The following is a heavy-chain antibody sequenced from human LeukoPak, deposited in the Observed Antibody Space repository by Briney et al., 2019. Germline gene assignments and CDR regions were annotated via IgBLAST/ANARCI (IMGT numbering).Heavy chain of an antibody. CDR2: IGSSSSTI. J-gene: IGHJ6*02. V-gene: IGHV3-48*04. Sequence: PGGSLRLSCAASGFTFTTSIMNRGRHAPGRGVGWVSYIGSSSSTIYDADSVKGRFTISRDNVKNSLYLQMNSLRAEYTAVYYCARRVTLGGMDVWGQGTTVTVSS. CDR3: ARRVTLGGMDV. CDR1: GFTFTTSI.